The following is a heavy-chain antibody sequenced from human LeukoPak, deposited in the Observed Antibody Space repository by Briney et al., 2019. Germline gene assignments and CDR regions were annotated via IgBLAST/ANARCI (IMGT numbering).Heavy chain of an antibody. CDR3: VRDNLWAFDY. Sequence: GGSLRLSCAASGFTFSNFWMNWVRQAPGKGLEWVSHINGPTNLIDYADSVRGRFTISRDNAKNSLYLQMNNLRAEDVAVYYCVRDNLWAFDYWGQGTLVTVSS. D-gene: IGHD3-10*01. V-gene: IGHV3-48*01. CDR1: GFTFSNFW. CDR2: INGPTNLI. J-gene: IGHJ4*02.